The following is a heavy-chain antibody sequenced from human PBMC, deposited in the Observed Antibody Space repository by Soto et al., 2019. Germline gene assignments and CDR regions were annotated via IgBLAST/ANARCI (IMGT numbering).Heavy chain of an antibody. CDR2: ISSSGSTI. J-gene: IGHJ2*01. V-gene: IGHV3-11*01. CDR3: ARYYGDPSSRYWYFDL. D-gene: IGHD4-17*01. Sequence: PGGSLRLSCAASGFTFSDYYMSWIRQAPGKWPEWVSYISSSGSTIYYADSVKGRFTISRDNAKNSLYRQMNSLRAEDTAVYYCARYYGDPSSRYWYFDLWGRGTLVTVSS. CDR1: GFTFSDYY.